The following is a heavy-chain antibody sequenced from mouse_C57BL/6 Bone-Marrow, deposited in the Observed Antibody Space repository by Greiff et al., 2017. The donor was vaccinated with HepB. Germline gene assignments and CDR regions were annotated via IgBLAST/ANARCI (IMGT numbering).Heavy chain of an antibody. CDR2: INPSSGYT. Sequence: QVQLQQSGAELARPGASVKMSCKASGYTFTSYTMHWVKQRPGQGLEWIGYINPSSGYTKYNQKFKDKATLTADKSSSTAYMQLSSLTSEDSAVYYCAREYYYGSIFYWYFDVWGTGTTVTVSS. CDR3: AREYYYGSIFYWYFDV. V-gene: IGHV1-4*01. J-gene: IGHJ1*03. D-gene: IGHD1-1*01. CDR1: GYTFTSYT.